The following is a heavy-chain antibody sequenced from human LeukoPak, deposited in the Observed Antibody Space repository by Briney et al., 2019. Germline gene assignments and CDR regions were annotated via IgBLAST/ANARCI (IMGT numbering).Heavy chain of an antibody. V-gene: IGHV3-11*04. D-gene: IGHD3-22*01. CDR3: ARDLGYYYDSSGYYGGAFDI. Sequence: PGGSLRLSCAASGFTFSDYYMSWIRQAPGKGLERVSYISSSGSTIYYADSVKGRFTISRDNAKNSLYLQMNSLRAEDTAVYYCARDLGYYYDSSGYYGGAFDIWGQGTMVTVSS. CDR2: ISSSGSTI. J-gene: IGHJ3*02. CDR1: GFTFSDYY.